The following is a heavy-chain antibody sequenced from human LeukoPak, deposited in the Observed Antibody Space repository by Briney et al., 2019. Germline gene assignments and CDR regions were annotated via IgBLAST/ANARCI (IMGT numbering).Heavy chain of an antibody. CDR2: IMEDGSEK. CDR3: ASRNLFEY. CDR1: GFTFRYYW. V-gene: IGHV3-7*01. J-gene: IGHJ4*02. Sequence: GGSLRLSCAVSGFTFRYYWMSWVRQALGKGLEWVANIMEDGSEKYYVDSVKGRFTISRDNAKRSLYLQMNSLRAEDTAVYYCASRNLFEYWGQGTLVTVSS. D-gene: IGHD1-14*01.